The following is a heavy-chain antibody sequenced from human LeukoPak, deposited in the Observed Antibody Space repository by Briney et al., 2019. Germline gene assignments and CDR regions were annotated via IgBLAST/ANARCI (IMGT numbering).Heavy chain of an antibody. Sequence: GASVKVSCKASGCTFTGYYMHWVRQAPGQGLEWMGRINPNSGGTNYAQKFQGRVTMTRDTSISTAYMELSRLRSDDTAVYYCARGTGYSSGWYDYWGQGTLVTVSS. CDR1: GCTFTGYY. V-gene: IGHV1-2*06. CDR3: ARGTGYSSGWYDY. D-gene: IGHD6-19*01. CDR2: INPNSGGT. J-gene: IGHJ4*02.